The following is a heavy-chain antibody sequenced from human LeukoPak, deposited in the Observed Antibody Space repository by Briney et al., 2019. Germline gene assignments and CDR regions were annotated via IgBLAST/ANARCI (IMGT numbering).Heavy chain of an antibody. CDR2: IKQDGSEK. J-gene: IGHJ6*03. Sequence: GGSLRLSCAASGFTFSSYWMSWVRQAPGKGLEWVANIKQDGSEKYYVDSVKGRFTISRDNAKDSLYLQMNSLRAEDTALYYCARDGDTVLTRGYYYYLDVWGKGTTVTVSS. CDR3: ARDGDTVLTRGYYYYLDV. V-gene: IGHV3-7*01. CDR1: GFTFSSYW. D-gene: IGHD3-10*01.